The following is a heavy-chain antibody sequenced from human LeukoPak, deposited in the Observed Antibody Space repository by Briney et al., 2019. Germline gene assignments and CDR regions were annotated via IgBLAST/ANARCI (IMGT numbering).Heavy chain of an antibody. Sequence: GGSLRLSCAASGFXFSSYSINWVRQAPGKGLEWVSSISSSSSYIYYADSVKGRFTISRDNAKNSLYLQMNSLRAEDTAVYYCARALPYSSGPFDYWGQGTLVTVSS. D-gene: IGHD6-19*01. CDR2: ISSSSSYI. CDR3: ARALPYSSGPFDY. V-gene: IGHV3-21*01. CDR1: GFXFSSYS. J-gene: IGHJ4*02.